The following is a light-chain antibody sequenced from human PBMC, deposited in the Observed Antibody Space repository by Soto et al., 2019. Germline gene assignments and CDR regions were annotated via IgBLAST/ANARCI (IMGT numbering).Light chain of an antibody. J-gene: IGKJ2*01. CDR2: AAS. CDR3: QQYKSWPYT. V-gene: IGKV1-6*01. CDR1: QGIRND. Sequence: AIQMTQSPSSLSASVGDRVTITCRASQGIRNDLDWFQQKPGKAPKLLIYAASNLQSGVPARFSGSGSGTDFTLTITGLQSEDFAVYYCQQYKSWPYTFGQGTKLEIK.